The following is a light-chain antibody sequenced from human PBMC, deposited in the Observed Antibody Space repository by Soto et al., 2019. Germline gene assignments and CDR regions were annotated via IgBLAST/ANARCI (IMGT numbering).Light chain of an antibody. J-gene: IGKJ3*01. Sequence: DIQMTQSPSTLSASVGARVNITCRPSQGVSPGLAWHQQKAGEAPRLMMYKASTLDSGVLSRFSGSGSGTEFTLTISSLQPDDFATYYCQQYNNYAFTFGPGTKVDFK. CDR1: QGVSPG. V-gene: IGKV1-5*03. CDR2: KAS. CDR3: QQYNNYAFT.